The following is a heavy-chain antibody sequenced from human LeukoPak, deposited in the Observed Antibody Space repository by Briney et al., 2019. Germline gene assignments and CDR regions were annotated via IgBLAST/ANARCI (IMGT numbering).Heavy chain of an antibody. CDR1: GGSFSGYY. V-gene: IGHV4-34*01. Sequence: SETLSLTCAVYGGSFSGYYWSWIRQPPGKGLEWIGEINHSGSTNYNPSLKSRVTISVDTSKNQFSLKLSSVTAADTAVYYCARGLSNVSGYYYLRGSDAFDIWGHRTMVTVSS. CDR3: ARGLSNVSGYYYLRGSDAFDI. D-gene: IGHD3-22*01. CDR2: INHSGST. J-gene: IGHJ3*02.